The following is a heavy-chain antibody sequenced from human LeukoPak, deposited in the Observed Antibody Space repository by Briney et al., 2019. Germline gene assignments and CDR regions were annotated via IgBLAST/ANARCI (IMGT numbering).Heavy chain of an antibody. CDR1: GFTFSTYG. Sequence: GGSLRLSCAASGFTFSTYGIHWVRQAPGKGLEWVAVISYDGSNKYYADSVKGRFTISRDNSKNALYLQMISLRAEDTAVYYCARADVYTFDYWGQGTRATVSS. CDR2: ISYDGSNK. J-gene: IGHJ4*02. CDR3: ARADVYTFDY. V-gene: IGHV3-30-3*01. D-gene: IGHD2-2*02.